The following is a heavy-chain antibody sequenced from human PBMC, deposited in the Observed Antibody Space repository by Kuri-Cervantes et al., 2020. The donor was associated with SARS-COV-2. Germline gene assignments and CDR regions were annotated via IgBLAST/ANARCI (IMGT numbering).Heavy chain of an antibody. Sequence: SQTLSLTCAVSGYSISSGYYWGWIRQPPGKGLEWIGSIYYSGSTYYNPSLKSRVTISVDTSKNQFSLKLSSVTAADTAVYYCARLPDILTGYYNQAGVDYWGQGTLVTVSS. V-gene: IGHV4-38-2*01. CDR3: ARLPDILTGYYNQAGVDY. CDR1: GYSISSGYY. J-gene: IGHJ4*02. D-gene: IGHD3-9*01. CDR2: IYYSGST.